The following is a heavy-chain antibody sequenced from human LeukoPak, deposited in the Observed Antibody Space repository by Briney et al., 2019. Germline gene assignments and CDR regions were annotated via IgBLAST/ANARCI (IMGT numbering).Heavy chain of an antibody. D-gene: IGHD3-10*01. V-gene: IGHV3-23*01. CDR1: GFTFTTYA. CDR2: ISANGGAT. J-gene: IGHJ4*02. CDR3: AKASGSPYYFDY. Sequence: GGSLRLSCVASGFTFTTYAMTWVRQAPGKGLEWVSGISANGGATYYADSVKGRFTISRDNSKSTLYLQMNSLRADDTAVYYCAKASGSPYYFDYWGQGTLVTVSS.